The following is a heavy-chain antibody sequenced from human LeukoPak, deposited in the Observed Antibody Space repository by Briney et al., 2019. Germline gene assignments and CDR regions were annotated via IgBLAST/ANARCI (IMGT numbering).Heavy chain of an antibody. CDR3: AHLTVTTISFDY. Sequence: ASVKVSCKASGYTFTGYYMHWVRQAPGQGLEWMGRINPNSGGTNYAQKFQGRVTMTRDTSISTAYMELSRLRSDDTAVHYCAHLTVTTISFDYWGQGTLVTVSS. CDR2: INPNSGGT. V-gene: IGHV1-2*06. CDR1: GYTFTGYY. J-gene: IGHJ4*02. D-gene: IGHD4-17*01.